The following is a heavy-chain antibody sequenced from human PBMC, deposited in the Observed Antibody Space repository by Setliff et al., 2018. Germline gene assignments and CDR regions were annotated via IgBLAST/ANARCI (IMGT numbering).Heavy chain of an antibody. D-gene: IGHD2-2*01. Sequence: ASVKVSCKASGYTFSNYGISWVRQAPGQGLESMGWISAYNGYIIYAQKLQGRVTMTTDTSTSTAYMEVRSLRSDDTAVYYCARAPGTVVVPASRSAFDIWGQGTMVTVSS. CDR1: GYTFSNYG. CDR2: ISAYNGYI. J-gene: IGHJ3*02. CDR3: ARAPGTVVVPASRSAFDI. V-gene: IGHV1-18*01.